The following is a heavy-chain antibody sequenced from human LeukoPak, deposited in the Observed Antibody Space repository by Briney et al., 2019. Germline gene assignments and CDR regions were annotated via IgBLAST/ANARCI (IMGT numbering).Heavy chain of an antibody. J-gene: IGHJ4*02. CDR1: GFTFDGYT. V-gene: IGHV3-43*01. Sequence: GGSLRLSCAASGFTFDGYTMHWVRQAPGKGLEWVSLISWDGGSTYYADSVKGRFTISRDNSKNSLYLQMNSLRTEDTALYYCAKDISLRGWLHFDYWGQGTLVTVSS. D-gene: IGHD5-18*01. CDR3: AKDISLRGWLHFDY. CDR2: ISWDGGST.